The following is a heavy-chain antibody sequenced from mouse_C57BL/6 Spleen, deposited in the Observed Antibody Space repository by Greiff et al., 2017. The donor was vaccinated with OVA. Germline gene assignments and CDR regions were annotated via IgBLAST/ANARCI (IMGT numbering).Heavy chain of an antibody. CDR2: IDPSDSET. CDR3: ARRGYYDSPWFAY. D-gene: IGHD2-4*01. J-gene: IGHJ3*01. V-gene: IGHV1-52*01. CDR1: GYTFTSYW. Sequence: QVQLQQSGAELVRPGSSVKLSCKASGYTFTSYWMHWVKQRPIQGLEWIGNIDPSDSETHYNQKFKDKATLTVDKSSSTAYMQLSSLTSEDSAVYYCARRGYYDSPWFAYWGQGTLVTVSA.